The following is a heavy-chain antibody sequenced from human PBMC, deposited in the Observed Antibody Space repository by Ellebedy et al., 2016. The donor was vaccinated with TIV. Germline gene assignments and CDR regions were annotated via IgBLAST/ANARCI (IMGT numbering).Heavy chain of an antibody. J-gene: IGHJ4*02. CDR2: IKQDGSEK. V-gene: IGHV3-7*03. CDR1: GFTFSSYW. CDR3: AKGYYYDSSGYYPFDY. Sequence: GESLKISCAASGFTFSSYWMSWVRQAPGKGLEWVANIKQDGSEKYYVDSVKGRFTISRDNAKNSLYLQMNSLRTEDTALYYCAKGYYYDSSGYYPFDYWGQGTLVTVSS. D-gene: IGHD3-22*01.